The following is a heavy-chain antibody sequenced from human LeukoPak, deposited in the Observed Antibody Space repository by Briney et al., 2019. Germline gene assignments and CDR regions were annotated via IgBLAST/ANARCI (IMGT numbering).Heavy chain of an antibody. CDR2: IDRPAKSYAT. J-gene: IGHJ5*02. V-gene: IGHV3-73*01. D-gene: IGHD1-26*01. CDR3: TRDRGTYNWLDP. CDR1: GFTLSDSA. Sequence: GGSLTLSCAASGFTLSDSAIHWVRQASGKGLEWVGLIDRPAKSYATAYGASVGGRFTISRDDSKNTAYLQMDSLKTEDTALYYCTRDRGTYNWLDPGGQGTLVTVSS.